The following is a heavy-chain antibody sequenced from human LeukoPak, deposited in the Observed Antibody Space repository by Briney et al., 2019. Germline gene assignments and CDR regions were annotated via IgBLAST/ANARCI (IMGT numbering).Heavy chain of an antibody. J-gene: IGHJ6*03. D-gene: IGHD3-3*01. V-gene: IGHV4-34*01. Sequence: PSETLSLTCAVYGGSFSGYYWSWIRQPPGKGLEWIGEINHSGSTNYNPSLKSRVTISVDTSKNQFSLKLSSVTAADTAVYYCASSDFWSGYYRNYYYYMDVWGKGTTVTVSS. CDR2: INHSGST. CDR1: GGSFSGYY. CDR3: ASSDFWSGYYRNYYYYMDV.